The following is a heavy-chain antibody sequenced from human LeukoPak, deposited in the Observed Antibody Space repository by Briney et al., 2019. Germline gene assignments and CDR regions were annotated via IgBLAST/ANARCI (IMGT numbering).Heavy chain of an antibody. V-gene: IGHV3-20*04. D-gene: IGHD6-6*01. CDR3: ARDSRDLDYSSSSGLGY. CDR1: GFTFDDYG. J-gene: IGHJ4*02. Sequence: PGGSLRLSCAASGFTFDDYGMSWVRQAPGKGLEWVSGINWNGGSTGYEDSVKGRFTISRDTSKNTLYLQMNSLRAEDTAVYYCARDSRDLDYSSSSGLGYWGQGTLVTVSS. CDR2: INWNGGST.